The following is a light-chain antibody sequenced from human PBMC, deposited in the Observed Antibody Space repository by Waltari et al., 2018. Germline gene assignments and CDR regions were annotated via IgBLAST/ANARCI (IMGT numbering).Light chain of an antibody. V-gene: IGLV2-23*02. CDR1: RIDVDSYNL. J-gene: IGLJ1*01. Sequence: QSALTQPASVSGSPGQSITLSCTGSRIDVDSYNLVPWFQQQPGKAPKLILYEVNKRPSGVSYRFSGSKSGNTASLTISGLQADDEADYYCCSYAGTSIYVFGSGTKVTV. CDR3: CSYAGTSIYV. CDR2: EVN.